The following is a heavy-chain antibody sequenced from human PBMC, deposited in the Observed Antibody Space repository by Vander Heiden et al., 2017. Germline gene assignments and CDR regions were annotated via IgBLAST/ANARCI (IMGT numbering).Heavy chain of an antibody. CDR3: TTLLTGVFWDVSGLG. CDR1: GFTFRNAG. Sequence: EVQLVESGGGLVKPGGSLSLSCAASGFTFRNAGITWVRQALGKGLEWVGRIKSKTDGGTTDYAAPVKGRFTISRDDSKNTLYLQMNSLKTEDTAVYYCTTLLTGVFWDVSGLGWGQGTLVTVSS. J-gene: IGHJ4*02. V-gene: IGHV3-15*07. CDR2: IKSKTDGGTT. D-gene: IGHD3-16*01.